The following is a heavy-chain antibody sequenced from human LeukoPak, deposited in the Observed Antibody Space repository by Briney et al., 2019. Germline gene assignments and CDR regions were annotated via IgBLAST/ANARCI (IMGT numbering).Heavy chain of an antibody. J-gene: IGHJ2*01. CDR2: IKQDGSEK. V-gene: IGHV3-7*01. Sequence: RGSLRLSRAAAGFALSSEWMSWARQDPGKGLAWVANIKQDGSEKYYVDSVKGRFSVSRDNAKNSLYLQMNNLRAEDTAVYYCARLKYWYFDLWGRGTLVTVSS. CDR1: GFALSSEW. CDR3: ARLKYWYFDL.